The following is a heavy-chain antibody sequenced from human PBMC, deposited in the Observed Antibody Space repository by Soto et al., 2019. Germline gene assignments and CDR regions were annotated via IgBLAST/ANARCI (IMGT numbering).Heavy chain of an antibody. CDR3: ARRGLQSDYYYYGMDV. D-gene: IGHD5-12*01. CDR2: IDPSDSYT. Sequence: GESLKISCKGSGYSFTSYWISWVRQMPGKGLEWMGRIDPSDSYTNYSPSFQGHVTISADKSISTAYLQWSSLKASDTAMYYCARRGLQSDYYYYGMDVWGQGTTVTVSS. J-gene: IGHJ6*02. V-gene: IGHV5-10-1*01. CDR1: GYSFTSYW.